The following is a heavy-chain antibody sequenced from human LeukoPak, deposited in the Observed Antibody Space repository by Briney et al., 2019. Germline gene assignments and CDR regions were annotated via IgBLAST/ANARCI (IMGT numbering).Heavy chain of an antibody. CDR2: LWYDGSDE. Sequence: GGSLRLSCAASGFTFNSYGMHWVRQAPGKGLEWVAVLWYDGSDEYYADSVKGRFTISRDNSKNTLYQQMNSLRAEDTAVYYCARDRTAGYCSLGSCYADYWGQGTLVTVSS. CDR3: ARDRTAGYCSLGSCYADY. D-gene: IGHD2-15*01. V-gene: IGHV3-33*01. CDR1: GFTFNSYG. J-gene: IGHJ4*02.